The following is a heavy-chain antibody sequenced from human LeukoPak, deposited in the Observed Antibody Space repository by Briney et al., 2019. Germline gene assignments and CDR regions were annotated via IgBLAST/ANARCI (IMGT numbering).Heavy chain of an antibody. D-gene: IGHD6-13*01. J-gene: IGHJ4*02. V-gene: IGHV1-69*06. Sequence: GASVEVSCKASGGTFSSYAISWVRQAPGQGLEWIGGIIPIFGTANYAQKFQGRVTITADKSTSTAYMELSSLRSEDTAVYYCARGVEAAAGTIYFDYWGQGTLVTVSS. CDR1: GGTFSSYA. CDR3: ARGVEAAAGTIYFDY. CDR2: IIPIFGTA.